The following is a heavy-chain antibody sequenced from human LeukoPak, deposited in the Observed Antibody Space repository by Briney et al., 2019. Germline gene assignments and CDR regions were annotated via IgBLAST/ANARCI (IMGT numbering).Heavy chain of an antibody. CDR2: IYYSGST. D-gene: IGHD3-22*01. CDR3: ARVDGYYYDSSGYDL. Sequence: SETLSLTCTVSGGSISSGGYYWSWIHQHPGKGLEWIGYIYYSGSTYYNPSLKSRVTISVDTSKNQFSLKLSSVTAADTAVYYCARVDGYYYDSSGYDLWGQGTLVTVSS. CDR1: GGSISSGGYY. J-gene: IGHJ4*02. V-gene: IGHV4-31*03.